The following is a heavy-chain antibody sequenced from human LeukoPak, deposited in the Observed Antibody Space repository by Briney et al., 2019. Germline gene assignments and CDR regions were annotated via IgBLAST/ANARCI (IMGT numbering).Heavy chain of an antibody. CDR2: INHSGST. CDR1: GGSFSGYY. CDR3: ARGFFVSSSLSYYYGMDV. J-gene: IGHJ6*02. Sequence: SVTLSLTCAVYGGSFSGYYWSWIRQPPGKGLEWIGEINHSGSTNYNPSLKSRVTISVDTSKNQFSLKLSSVTAADTAVYYCARGFFVSSSLSYYYGMDVWGQGTTVTVSS. D-gene: IGHD6-13*01. V-gene: IGHV4-34*01.